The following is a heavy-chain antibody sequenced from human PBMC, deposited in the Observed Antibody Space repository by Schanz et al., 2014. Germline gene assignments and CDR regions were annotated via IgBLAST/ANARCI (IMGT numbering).Heavy chain of an antibody. CDR1: GLIFSTYT. CDR3: ARENSSGYSPAVTYYIDV. CDR2: ISFSGNTI. V-gene: IGHV3-48*01. D-gene: IGHD3-22*01. J-gene: IGHJ6*03. Sequence: EVQLVESGGGLVRPGGSLRLSCTTSGLIFSTYTLNWVRQAPGKGLEWISYISFSGNTIYYADSVKGRFTVSRDNNWKTLSLQMNSLRSDDTAIYHCARENSSGYSPAVTYYIDVWGKGTTVTVSS.